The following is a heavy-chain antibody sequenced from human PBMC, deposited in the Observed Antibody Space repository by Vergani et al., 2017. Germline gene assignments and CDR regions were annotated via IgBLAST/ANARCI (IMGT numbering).Heavy chain of an antibody. D-gene: IGHD3-16*02. CDR1: GFTFSSYG. CDR3: TTWGRLGELSLLIYFDY. CDR2: IWYDGSNK. V-gene: IGHV3-33*01. J-gene: IGHJ4*02. Sequence: QVQLVESGGGVVQPGRSLRLSCAASGFTFSSYGMHWVRQAPGKGLEWVAVIWYDGSNKYYADSVKGRFTISRDNSKNTLYLQMNSLKTEDTAVYYCTTWGRLGELSLLIYFDYWGQGTLVTVSS.